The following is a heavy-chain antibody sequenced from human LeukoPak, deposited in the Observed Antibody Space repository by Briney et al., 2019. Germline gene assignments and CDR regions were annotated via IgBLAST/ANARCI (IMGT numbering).Heavy chain of an antibody. CDR3: ARQAGRYCSGGSCYRDAFDI. J-gene: IGHJ3*02. D-gene: IGHD2-15*01. Sequence: GESLKISCKGSGSRFTSYWIGWVRQMPGKGLGWMGIIYPGDSDTRYSPSFQGQVTISADKSISTAYLQWSSLKASDTAMYYCARQAGRYCSGGSCYRDAFDIWGQGTMVTVSS. CDR1: GSRFTSYW. CDR2: IYPGDSDT. V-gene: IGHV5-51*01.